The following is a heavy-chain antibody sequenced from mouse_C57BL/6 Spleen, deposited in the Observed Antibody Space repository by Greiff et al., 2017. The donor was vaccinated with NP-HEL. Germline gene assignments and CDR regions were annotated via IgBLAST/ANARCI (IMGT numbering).Heavy chain of an antibody. CDR2: INPGSGGT. J-gene: IGHJ2*01. CDR3: ARNHYYGSSYLFDY. CDR1: GYAFTNYL. Sequence: VQLQQSGAELVRPGTSVKVSCKASGYAFTNYLIEWVKQRPGHGLEWIGVINPGSGGTNYNEKFKGKATLTADKSSSTAYMQLSSLTSEDSAVYFCARNHYYGSSYLFDYWGQGTTLTVSS. D-gene: IGHD1-1*01. V-gene: IGHV1-54*01.